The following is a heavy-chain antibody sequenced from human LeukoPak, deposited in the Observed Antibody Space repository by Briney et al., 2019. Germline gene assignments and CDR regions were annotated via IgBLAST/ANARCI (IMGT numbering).Heavy chain of an antibody. J-gene: IGHJ3*01. CDR3: AKARIVVVPPADALDV. V-gene: IGHV3-53*01. CDR1: GFTVSSNY. Sequence: GGSLRLSCAASGFTVSSNYMTWVRQAPGKGLEWVSVIYSGGSTFYADSVKGRFTISRDNSKNTLHLQMNSLRAEDTAVYYCAKARIVVVPPADALDVWGQGTMVTVSS. D-gene: IGHD3-22*01. CDR2: IYSGGST.